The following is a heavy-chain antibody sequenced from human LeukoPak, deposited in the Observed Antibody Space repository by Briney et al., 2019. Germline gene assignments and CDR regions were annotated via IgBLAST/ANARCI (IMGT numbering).Heavy chain of an antibody. CDR3: AKALLGGQHLRCDY. CDR2: ISGSGGTK. D-gene: IGHD3-16*01. Sequence: GGSLRLSCAASGFTFSSYAMSWVRQAPGKGLEWVSGISGSGGTKYYADSVKGRFTIFRDNPKNMLYLQMDSLRAEDTAVYYCAKALLGGQHLRCDYWGQGTLVTVSS. J-gene: IGHJ4*02. V-gene: IGHV3-23*01. CDR1: GFTFSSYA.